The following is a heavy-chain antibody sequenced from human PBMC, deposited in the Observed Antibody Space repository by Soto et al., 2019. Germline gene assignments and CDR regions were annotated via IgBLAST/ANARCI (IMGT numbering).Heavy chain of an antibody. CDR2: IKQDGSEK. CDR3: ARAGYSSGWRFGY. V-gene: IGHV3-7*01. J-gene: IGHJ4*02. Sequence: GGPLRLSCAAFGIPFSSYWMNWVRQAPGKGLEWVANIKQDGSEKNYVDSVKGRFTISRDNAKNSLYLQMNSLTAEDTAVYYCARAGYSSGWRFGYWGQGALVTVSS. D-gene: IGHD6-19*01. CDR1: GIPFSSYW.